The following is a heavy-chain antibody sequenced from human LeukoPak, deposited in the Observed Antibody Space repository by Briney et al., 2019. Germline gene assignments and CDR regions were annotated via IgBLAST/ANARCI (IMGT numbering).Heavy chain of an antibody. J-gene: IGHJ4*02. CDR1: GFTFSSYG. D-gene: IGHD4-23*01. V-gene: IGHV3-30*03. CDR3: VGDPDYGGYSRFDY. Sequence: PGGSLRLSCAASGFTFSSYGMHWVRQAPGKGLEWVAVISYDGSNKYYADSVKGRFTISRDNDKNTLYLQMNSLRGEDTAVYYCVGDPDYGGYSRFDYWGQGTLVTVSS. CDR2: ISYDGSNK.